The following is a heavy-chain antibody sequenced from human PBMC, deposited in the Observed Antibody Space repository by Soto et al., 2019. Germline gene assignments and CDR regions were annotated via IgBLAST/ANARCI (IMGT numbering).Heavy chain of an antibody. CDR3: AKEFDAGTGFGGYYFDY. D-gene: IGHD1-7*01. J-gene: IGHJ4*02. Sequence: VGSLRLSCAASGFTFSSYAMSWVRQAPGKGLEWVSAISGSGGSTYYADSVKGRFTISRDNSKNTLYLQMNSLRAEDTSVDDGAKEFDAGTGFGGYYFDYWGQGTLVTVSS. CDR1: GFTFSSYA. CDR2: ISGSGGST. V-gene: IGHV3-23*01.